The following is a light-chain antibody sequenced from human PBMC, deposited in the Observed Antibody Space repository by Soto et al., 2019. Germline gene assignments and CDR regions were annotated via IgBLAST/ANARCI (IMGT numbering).Light chain of an antibody. CDR3: QQYGGSPRT. Sequence: EIVLTQSPGTLSLSPGERATLSCRASQSVSSSSLAWYQQKRGQAPRLLIHDASSRATGIPDRFSGSGSGTDFTLTISRLEPEDFEVYYCQQYGGSPRTFGQGTKVDIK. CDR2: DAS. J-gene: IGKJ1*01. V-gene: IGKV3-20*01. CDR1: QSVSSSS.